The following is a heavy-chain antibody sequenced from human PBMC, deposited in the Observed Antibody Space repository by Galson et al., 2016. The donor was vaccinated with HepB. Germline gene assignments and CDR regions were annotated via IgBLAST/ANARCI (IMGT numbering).Heavy chain of an antibody. CDR1: GDSFSSYY. CDR3: ARLSAGGTNGVDV. D-gene: IGHD1-1*01. CDR2: INYYGST. V-gene: IGHV4-34*01. J-gene: IGHJ6*02. Sequence: ETLSLTCSVYGDSFSSYYWSWIRQTPGKGLEWIGEINYYGSTNYDPSLKSRVTISVDTSKNQISLKLNSLSATDTAVYYCARLSAGGTNGVDVWGQGTTVIVSS.